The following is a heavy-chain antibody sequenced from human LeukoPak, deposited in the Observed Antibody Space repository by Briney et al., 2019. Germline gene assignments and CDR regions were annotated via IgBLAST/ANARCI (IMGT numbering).Heavy chain of an antibody. D-gene: IGHD4-4*01. CDR1: GGSFSGYY. CDR2: INHSGST. CDR3: ARVLQRYFDL. Sequence: PSETLSLTCAVYGGSFSGYYWSWIRQPPGKGLEWIGEINHSGSTNYNPSLKSRVTISVDTSKNQFSLKLSSVTAADTAVYYCARVLQRYFDLGGRGPLVPVSS. V-gene: IGHV4-34*01. J-gene: IGHJ2*01.